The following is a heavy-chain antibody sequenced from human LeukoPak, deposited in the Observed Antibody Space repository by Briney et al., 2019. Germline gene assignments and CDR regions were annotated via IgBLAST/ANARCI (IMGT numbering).Heavy chain of an antibody. CDR1: GGSFSGYY. J-gene: IGHJ4*02. V-gene: IGHV4-34*01. Sequence: SETLSLTCAVYGGSFSGYYWSWIRQPPGKGLERIGEINHSGSTNYNPSLKSRVTISVDTSKNQFSLKLSSVTAADTAVYYCARGNLWELLLEVPAYYFDYWGQGTLVTVSS. CDR3: ARGNLWELLLEVPAYYFDY. CDR2: INHSGST. D-gene: IGHD1-26*01.